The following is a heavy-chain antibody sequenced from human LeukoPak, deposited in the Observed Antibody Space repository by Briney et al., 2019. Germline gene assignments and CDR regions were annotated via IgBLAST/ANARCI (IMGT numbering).Heavy chain of an antibody. CDR3: AKNSGGYDFWSAYYRYYYYMDV. V-gene: IGHV3-30*02. J-gene: IGHJ6*03. CDR1: GFTFSSYG. CDR2: IWYDASNK. D-gene: IGHD3-3*01. Sequence: PGGSLRLSCAASGFTFSSYGMHWVRQAPGKGLEWVAFIWYDASNKYYTDSVKGRFTISRDNSKNTLHLQMNSLRAEDTAMYYCAKNSGGYDFWSAYYRYYYYMDVWGKGTTVTVSS.